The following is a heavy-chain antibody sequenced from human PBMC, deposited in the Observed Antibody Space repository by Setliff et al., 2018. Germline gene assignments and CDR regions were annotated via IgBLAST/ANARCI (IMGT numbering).Heavy chain of an antibody. CDR3: ARDPPNVGYVTGRGYFYFGMAV. D-gene: IGHD3-10*01. J-gene: IGHJ6*02. Sequence: GGSLRLSCAAPGFTVSTSYMSWVRQAPGKGLEWVSAIYSGGSIFYADSVRGRFTISREPSKDTLSLQMDSLRVEDTAVYYCARDPPNVGYVTGRGYFYFGMAVWGHGNTVTVS. CDR1: GFTVSTSY. CDR2: IYSGGSI. V-gene: IGHV3-66*01.